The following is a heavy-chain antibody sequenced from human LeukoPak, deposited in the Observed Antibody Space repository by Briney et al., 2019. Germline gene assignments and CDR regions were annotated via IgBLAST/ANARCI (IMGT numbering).Heavy chain of an antibody. D-gene: IGHD1-26*01. CDR2: INHSGST. CDR1: GGSFSGYY. V-gene: IGHV4-34*01. Sequence: SETLSLTCAVYGGSFSGYYWSWIRQPPGKGLEWTGEINHSGSTNYNPSLKSRVTISVDTSKNQFSLKLSSVTAADTAVYYCARRRRIVGATPGAFDIWGQGTMVTVSS. J-gene: IGHJ3*02. CDR3: ARRRRIVGATPGAFDI.